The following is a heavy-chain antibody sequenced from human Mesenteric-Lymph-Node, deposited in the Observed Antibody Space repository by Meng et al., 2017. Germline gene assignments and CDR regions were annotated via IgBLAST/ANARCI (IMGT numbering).Heavy chain of an antibody. V-gene: IGHV4-31*01. D-gene: IGHD6-13*01. CDR1: GGSIGSGGYY. Sequence: QGQLQDSGPGPVKPSQTLSLTCTVSGGSIGSGGYYWSWIRQHPGKGLEWIGYIYHGVNIYYTPPLKSLVTISVDTSKNQFSLKLSSVTAADTAVYYCARGVAAAGNFDYWGQGTLVTVSS. J-gene: IGHJ4*02. CDR3: ARGVAAAGNFDY. CDR2: IYHGVNI.